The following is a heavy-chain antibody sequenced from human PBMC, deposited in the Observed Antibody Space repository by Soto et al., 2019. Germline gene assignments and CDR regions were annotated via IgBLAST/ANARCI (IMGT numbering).Heavy chain of an antibody. V-gene: IGHV1-3*01. CDR1: GYTFTSYA. J-gene: IGHJ6*02. CDR2: INAGNGNT. CDR3: ARDLRQLERPYWYYGMDV. D-gene: IGHD1-1*01. Sequence: ASVKVSFKASGYTFTSYAMHWVRQAPGQRLEWMGWINAGNGNTKYSQKFQGRVTITRDTSASTAYMELSSLRSDDTAVYYCARDLRQLERPYWYYGMDVWGQGTTVTVSS.